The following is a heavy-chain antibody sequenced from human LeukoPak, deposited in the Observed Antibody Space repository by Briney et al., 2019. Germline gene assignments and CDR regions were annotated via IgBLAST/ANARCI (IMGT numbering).Heavy chain of an antibody. Sequence: SETLSLTCTVSGGSISSYYWSWIRQPPGKGLEWIGYIYYSGSTNYNPSLESRVTISVDTSKNQFSLKLSSVTAADTAVYYCARDRGGATLDPWGQGTLVTVSS. CDR1: GGSISSYY. V-gene: IGHV4-59*01. D-gene: IGHD1-26*01. CDR3: ARDRGGATLDP. CDR2: IYYSGST. J-gene: IGHJ5*02.